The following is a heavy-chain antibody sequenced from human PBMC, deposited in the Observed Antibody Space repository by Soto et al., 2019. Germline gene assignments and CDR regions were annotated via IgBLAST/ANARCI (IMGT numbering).Heavy chain of an antibody. CDR1: GYGFTTYG. Sequence: QVHLVQSGAEVKKPGASVKVSCKGSGYGFTTYGITWVRQAPGQGLEWMAWISAHNGNTNYAQKLQGRVTVTRDTSTSTAYMELRSLRDDDTDVYYCARGRYGDYWGQGALVTVSS. J-gene: IGHJ4*02. CDR3: ARGRYGDY. V-gene: IGHV1-18*01. D-gene: IGHD1-1*01. CDR2: ISAHNGNT.